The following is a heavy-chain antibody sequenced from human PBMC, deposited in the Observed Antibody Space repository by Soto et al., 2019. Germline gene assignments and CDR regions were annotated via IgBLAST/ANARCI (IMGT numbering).Heavy chain of an antibody. V-gene: IGHV3-33*01. D-gene: IGHD3-3*01. J-gene: IGHJ6*03. CDR1: GFTFSSYG. CDR2: IWYDGSNK. CDR3: ARGNYDFWSGLPGRYYYYYMDV. Sequence: GGSLRLSCAASGFTFSSYGMHWVRQAPGKGLEWVAVIWYDGSNKYYADSVKGRFTISRDNSKNTLYLQMNSLRAEDTAVYYCARGNYDFWSGLPGRYYYYYMDVWGRGTKVTVSS.